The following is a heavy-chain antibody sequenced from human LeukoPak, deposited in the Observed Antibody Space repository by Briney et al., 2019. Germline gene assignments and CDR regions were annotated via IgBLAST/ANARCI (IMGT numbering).Heavy chain of an antibody. CDR2: ISYDGSSK. CDR1: GFTFSTYA. CDR3: ARARDYYGSGSHPDY. D-gene: IGHD3-10*01. J-gene: IGHJ4*02. Sequence: GGSLRLSCAASGFTFSTYAMHWVRQAPGKGLEWVAVISYDGSSKYYADSMKGRFTISRDKSKNTLYLLVDTLRVEDTAVYYCARARDYYGSGSHPDYWGQGTLVTVSS. V-gene: IGHV3-30-3*01.